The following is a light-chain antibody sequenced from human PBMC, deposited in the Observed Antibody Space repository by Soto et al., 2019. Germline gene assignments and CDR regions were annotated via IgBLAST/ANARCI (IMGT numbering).Light chain of an antibody. CDR2: GAS. V-gene: IGKV3-15*01. Sequence: EIVMTQSPANLSVSPGERATLSCRASQSVSSNLAWYQQKPGQGPRLLIYGASTRATSIPARFSGSGSGTESTLTINSLQSEDFAVYYCQQYNKWPPYTFGQGTKLEIK. CDR1: QSVSSN. J-gene: IGKJ2*01. CDR3: QQYNKWPPYT.